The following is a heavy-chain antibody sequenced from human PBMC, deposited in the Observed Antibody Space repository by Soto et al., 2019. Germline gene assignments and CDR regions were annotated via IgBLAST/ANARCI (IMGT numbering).Heavy chain of an antibody. D-gene: IGHD3-22*01. V-gene: IGHV3-64*01. CDR1: GFTFSSYA. J-gene: IGHJ4*02. Sequence: LRLSCAASGFTFSSYAMHWVRQAPGKGLEYVSVINSNGGSTDYANSVKGRFTISRDNSKNTLYLQMGSLRAEDTAVYYCAKEADISGYHPDYWGQGTQVTVSS. CDR3: AKEADISGYHPDY. CDR2: INSNGGST.